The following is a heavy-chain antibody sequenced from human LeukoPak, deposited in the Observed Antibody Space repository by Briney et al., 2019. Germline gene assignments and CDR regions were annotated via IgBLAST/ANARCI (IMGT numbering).Heavy chain of an antibody. V-gene: IGHV3-21*04. D-gene: IGHD1-26*01. Sequence: GGSLRLSCAASGFTFSSYSMNWVRQAPGKGLEWVSSISSSSSYIYYADSVKGRFTISRDNAKNSLYLQMNSLRAEDTAVYYCAKVPRELLAEYFDYWGQGTLVTVSS. J-gene: IGHJ4*02. CDR2: ISSSSSYI. CDR3: AKVPRELLAEYFDY. CDR1: GFTFSSYS.